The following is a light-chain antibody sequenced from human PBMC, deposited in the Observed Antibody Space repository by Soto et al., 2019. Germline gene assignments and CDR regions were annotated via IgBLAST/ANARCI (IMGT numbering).Light chain of an antibody. Sequence: EIVLTQSPGTLSLSPGERATLSCRASQSFSSYLAWYQQKPGQAPRLLIYDASKRATGIPARFSGRGSGTDFTLTISSLEREDFAVYYCQQRSNWPPVITFGQGTRLEMK. CDR1: QSFSSY. CDR3: QQRSNWPPVIT. V-gene: IGKV3-11*01. J-gene: IGKJ5*01. CDR2: DAS.